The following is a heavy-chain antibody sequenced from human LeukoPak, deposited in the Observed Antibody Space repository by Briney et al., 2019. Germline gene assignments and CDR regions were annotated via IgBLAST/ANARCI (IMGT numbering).Heavy chain of an antibody. Sequence: ASVKVSCKASGYTFTGYYMHWVRQAPGQGLEWMGRINPNSGGTNYAQKFQGRVTMTRDTPISTAYMELSRLRSDDTAVYYCARDRYYDSSGYHWDYFDYWGQGTLVTVSS. CDR1: GYTFTGYY. CDR3: ARDRYYDSSGYHWDYFDY. V-gene: IGHV1-2*06. CDR2: INPNSGGT. D-gene: IGHD3-22*01. J-gene: IGHJ4*02.